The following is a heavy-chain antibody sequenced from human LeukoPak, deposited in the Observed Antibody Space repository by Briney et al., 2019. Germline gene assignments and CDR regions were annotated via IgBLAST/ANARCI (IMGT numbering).Heavy chain of an antibody. Sequence: SETLSLTCTVSGGSISSYYWSWIRQPPGKGLEWIGYFYYSGSANYNPSLKSRVTISVDTSKNQFSLKLTSVTAADTAVYYCAREGGNGDFDYWGQGTLVTVSS. D-gene: IGHD4-23*01. CDR2: FYYSGSA. V-gene: IGHV4-59*01. J-gene: IGHJ4*02. CDR3: AREGGNGDFDY. CDR1: GGSISSYY.